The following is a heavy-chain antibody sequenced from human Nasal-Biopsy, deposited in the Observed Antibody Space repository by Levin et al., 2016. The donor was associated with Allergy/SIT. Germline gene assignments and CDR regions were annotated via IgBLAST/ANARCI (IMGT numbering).Heavy chain of an antibody. CDR3: ASPSFSTSAALGY. Sequence: GESLKISCAVSGFRFSNYAMHWVRQAPGKGLEWLGMTSFDETHKYYADSVKGRFTVSRDNSRNVLYLQMSSLRPDDTAVYYCASPSFSTSAALGYWGQGTLVTVSS. D-gene: IGHD2-2*01. CDR2: TSFDETHK. J-gene: IGHJ4*02. CDR1: GFRFSNYA. V-gene: IGHV3-30*04.